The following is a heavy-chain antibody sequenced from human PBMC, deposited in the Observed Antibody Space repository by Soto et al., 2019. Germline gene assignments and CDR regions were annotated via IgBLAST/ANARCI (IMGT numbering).Heavy chain of an antibody. D-gene: IGHD3-22*01. J-gene: IGHJ4*02. V-gene: IGHV3-30*18. CDR2: ISYDGSNK. Sequence: GGSLRLSCAASGFTFSSYGMHWVRQAPGKGLEWVAVISYDGSNKYYADSVKGRFTISRDNSKNTLYLQMNSLRAEDTAVYYCAKDTYDSSGYYYPFDYWGQGTLVPVSP. CDR3: AKDTYDSSGYYYPFDY. CDR1: GFTFSSYG.